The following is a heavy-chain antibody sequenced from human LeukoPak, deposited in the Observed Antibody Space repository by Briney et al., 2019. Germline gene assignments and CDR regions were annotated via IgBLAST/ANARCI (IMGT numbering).Heavy chain of an antibody. J-gene: IGHJ5*02. CDR1: GGSISSYY. V-gene: IGHV4-59*08. CDR2: IYYSGST. D-gene: IGHD2-15*01. CDR3: ASLGYCSGGSCHPEGWFDP. Sequence: SETLSLTCTVSGGSISSYYWSWIRQPPGKGLEWIGYIYYSGSTNYNPSLKSRVTISVDTSKNQFSLKLSSVTAADTAVYYCASLGYCSGGSCHPEGWFDPWGQGTLVTVSS.